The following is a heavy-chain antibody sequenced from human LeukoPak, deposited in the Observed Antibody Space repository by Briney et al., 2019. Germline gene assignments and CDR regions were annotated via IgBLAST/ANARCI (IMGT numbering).Heavy chain of an antibody. CDR1: GFTFSSYA. J-gene: IGHJ3*02. CDR3: AGCSCPGHAFDI. CDR2: ISGSGGST. D-gene: IGHD2-21*01. V-gene: IGHV3-23*01. Sequence: PGGSLRLSCAASGFTFSSYAMSWVRQAPGKGLEWVSAISGSGGSTYYADSVKGRFTISRDNSKNTLYLQMNSLRAEDTAVYYCAGCSCPGHAFDIWGQGTMVTVSS.